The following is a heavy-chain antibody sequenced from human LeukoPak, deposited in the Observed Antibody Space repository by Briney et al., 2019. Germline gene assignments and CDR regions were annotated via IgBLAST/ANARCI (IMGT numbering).Heavy chain of an antibody. Sequence: GGSLRLSCAASGFTFSSYTMSWVRQAPGRGLEGVSTIINSGRNTFYTDSVKGRFTISRDNSKNTLYLQMNSLRAGDTAVYSCARARGYCAADCSRYAFDYWGQGTLVTVSS. CDR1: GFTFSSYT. CDR2: IINSGRNT. J-gene: IGHJ4*02. D-gene: IGHD2-21*02. CDR3: ARARGYCAADCSRYAFDY. V-gene: IGHV3-23*01.